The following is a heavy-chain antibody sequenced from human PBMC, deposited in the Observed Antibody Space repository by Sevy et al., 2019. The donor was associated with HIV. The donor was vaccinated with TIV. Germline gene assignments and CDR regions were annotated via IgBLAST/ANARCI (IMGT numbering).Heavy chain of an antibody. J-gene: IGHJ4*02. D-gene: IGHD6-19*01. V-gene: IGHV1-69*13. CDR2: IIPILGTV. CDR1: GGTFSSYG. CDR3: ARGGGNGWYYFDY. Sequence: ASVKVSCKASGGTFSSYGISWVRQAPGQGLEWMGGIIPILGTVNHAQKFQGRVTITADESTKTAYMELSSLRSEDTAVYYCARGGGNGWYYFDYWGQETLVTVFS.